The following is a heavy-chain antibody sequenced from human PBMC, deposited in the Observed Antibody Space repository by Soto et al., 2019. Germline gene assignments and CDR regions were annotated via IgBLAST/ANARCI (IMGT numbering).Heavy chain of an antibody. CDR1: GGTLSSYA. Sequence: ASVKVSCKASGGTLSSYAISWVRQAPGQGLEWMGGIIPIFGTANYAQKFQGRVTITADEPTSTAYMELSSLRSEGTAVYYCARAWSMAPSDPLGMDVWGQGTTVTVSS. CDR2: IIPIFGTA. V-gene: IGHV1-69*13. J-gene: IGHJ6*02. CDR3: ARAWSMAPSDPLGMDV. D-gene: IGHD2-15*01.